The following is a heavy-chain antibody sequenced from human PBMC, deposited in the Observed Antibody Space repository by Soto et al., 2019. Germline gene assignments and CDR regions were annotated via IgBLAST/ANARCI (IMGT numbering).Heavy chain of an antibody. V-gene: IGHV4-39*01. Sequence: SEPLSLTCTVSRGSISSGTNYWAWIRQPPGKGLEWIANIYYSGSTYYNPSLKSRVTISVDTSKNQFSLKLSSVTAADTAVYYCASLFGYSSGWYSPTEGMGVWGQGTTVTVSS. CDR1: RGSISSGTNY. D-gene: IGHD6-19*01. CDR3: ASLFGYSSGWYSPTEGMGV. J-gene: IGHJ6*02. CDR2: IYYSGST.